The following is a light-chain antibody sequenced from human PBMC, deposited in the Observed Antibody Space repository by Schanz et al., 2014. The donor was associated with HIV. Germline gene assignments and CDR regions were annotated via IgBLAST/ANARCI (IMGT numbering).Light chain of an antibody. CDR3: KQSYSIPYT. Sequence: AIQLPQSPSSLSASVGDRVTITCRASQGISSALAWYQQEPGKAPKLLIYDASSLESGVPSRFSGSGSGTDFTLTISSLQPEDFAAYYCKQSYSIPYTFGQGTKLQIK. J-gene: IGKJ2*01. V-gene: IGKV1-13*02. CDR2: DAS. CDR1: QGISSA.